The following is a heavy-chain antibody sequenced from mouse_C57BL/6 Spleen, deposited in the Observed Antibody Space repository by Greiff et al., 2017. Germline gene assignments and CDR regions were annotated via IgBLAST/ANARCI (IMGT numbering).Heavy chain of an antibody. CDR2: IYPYNGVS. D-gene: IGHD1-1*01. CDR1: GYSFTGYY. V-gene: IGHV1-31*01. J-gene: IGHJ4*01. CDR3: ARWGGVAKEYYAMDY. Sequence: VQLKESGPELVKPGASVKISCKASGYSFTGYYMHWVKQSHGNILDWIGYIYPYNGVSSYNQKFKGKATLTVDKSSSTAYMELRSLTSEDSAVYYCARWGGVAKEYYAMDYWGQGTSVTVSS.